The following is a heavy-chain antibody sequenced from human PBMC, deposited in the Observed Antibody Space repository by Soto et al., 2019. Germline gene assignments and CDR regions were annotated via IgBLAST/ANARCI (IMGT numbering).Heavy chain of an antibody. J-gene: IGHJ6*01. CDR2: ISAYNGNT. Sequence: QVQLVQSGAEVKKPGASVKVSCKASGYTFTSYGISWVRQAPGQGLEWMGWISAYNGNTNNAQKLQDRVTMTTDTFTSTAYMELQSLTSDDTAVYYCASNSGDYGDYYGMDVWGQGTTVTGST. CDR3: ASNSGDYGDYYGMDV. CDR1: GYTFTSYG. D-gene: IGHD4-17*01. V-gene: IGHV1-18*04.